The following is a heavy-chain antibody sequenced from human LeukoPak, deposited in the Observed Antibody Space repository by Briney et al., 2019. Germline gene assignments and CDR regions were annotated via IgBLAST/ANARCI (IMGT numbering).Heavy chain of an antibody. CDR2: ISSSGSTI. D-gene: IGHD3-3*01. V-gene: IGHV3-48*03. J-gene: IGHJ4*02. CDR1: GFTFSSYE. CDR3: ARPSLRFLEWLLGLFDY. Sequence: GGSLRLSCAASGFTFSSYEMNWVRQAPGKGLEWVSYISSSGSTIYYADSVKGRFTISRDNSKNTLYLQMNSLRAEDTAVYYCARPSLRFLEWLLGLFDYWGQGTLVTVSS.